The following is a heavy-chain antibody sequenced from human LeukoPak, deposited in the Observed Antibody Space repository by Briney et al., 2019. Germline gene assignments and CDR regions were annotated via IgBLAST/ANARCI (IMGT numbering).Heavy chain of an antibody. J-gene: IGHJ4*02. CDR1: GGSISSGGYY. CDR2: IYHSGST. D-gene: IGHD1-26*01. V-gene: IGHV4-30-2*01. CDR3: ARDYSGTAYFDY. Sequence: PSETLSLTCTVSGGSISSGGYYWSWIRQPPGKGLEWIGYIYHSGSTYYNPSLKSRVTISVDRSKNQFSLKLSSVTAADTAVYYCARDYSGTAYFDYWGQGTLVTVSS.